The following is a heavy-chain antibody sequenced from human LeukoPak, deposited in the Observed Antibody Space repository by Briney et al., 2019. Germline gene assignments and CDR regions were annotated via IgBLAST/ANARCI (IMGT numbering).Heavy chain of an antibody. CDR1: GFTFSSCG. J-gene: IGHJ3*02. Sequence: PGGSLRLSCAASGFTFSSCGMSWVRQAPGKGLEWVSVVSGGGDFTAYAGSVKGRFTISRDNSKNTVYLQMNSLRAEDTAVYYCAKVRDTRDWYKDAFDIWGQGTRVTVSS. V-gene: IGHV3-23*01. D-gene: IGHD6-19*01. CDR3: AKVRDTRDWYKDAFDI. CDR2: VSGGGDFT.